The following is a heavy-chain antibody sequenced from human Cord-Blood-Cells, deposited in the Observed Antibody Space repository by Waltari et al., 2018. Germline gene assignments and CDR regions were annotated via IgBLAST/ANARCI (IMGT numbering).Heavy chain of an antibody. CDR1: GYTLPEFS. D-gene: IGHD5-12*01. V-gene: IGHV1-24*01. J-gene: IGHJ4*02. CDR2: FEPEDGET. CDR3: ATDRGYSGYGSGFDY. Sequence: VQLSPAAAEVKKPAASGKVSCTVSGYTLPEFSMHWVQQAPGKGLEWMGGFEPEDGETIYAQKFQGRVTMTEDTSTDTAYMELSSLRSEDTAVYYCATDRGYSGYGSGFDYWGQGTLVTVSS.